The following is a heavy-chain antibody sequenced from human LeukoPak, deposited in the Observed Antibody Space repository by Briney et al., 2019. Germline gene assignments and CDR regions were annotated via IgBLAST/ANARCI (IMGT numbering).Heavy chain of an antibody. CDR1: AFTFSSYS. CDR3: AKVAGKDGFKDYHDF. CDR2: ITPSSDTI. D-gene: IGHD5-24*01. Sequence: QPGGSLRLSGTASAFTFSSYSMNWVRQAPGKGLEWVSYITPSSDTIYYADSVKGRFLISRDNSKNSQFLQMYNLRAEDTAVYFCAKVAGKDGFKDYHDFLGQGTLVTVSS. V-gene: IGHV3-48*01. J-gene: IGHJ4*02.